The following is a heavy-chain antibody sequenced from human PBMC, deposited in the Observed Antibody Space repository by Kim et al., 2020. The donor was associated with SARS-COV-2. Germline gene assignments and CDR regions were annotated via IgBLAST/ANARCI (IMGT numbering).Heavy chain of an antibody. CDR2: IKEDGSEK. CDR1: GFTFSSYW. Sequence: GGSLRLSCAASGFTFSSYWMSWVRQAPGKGLEWVATIKEDGSEKYYVDSVKGRFTISRDNAKNTLYLQMNSLRAEDTAVYYCVYGDYARGYWGQGTLVTVSS. V-gene: IGHV3-7*03. J-gene: IGHJ4*02. CDR3: VYGDYARGY. D-gene: IGHD4-17*01.